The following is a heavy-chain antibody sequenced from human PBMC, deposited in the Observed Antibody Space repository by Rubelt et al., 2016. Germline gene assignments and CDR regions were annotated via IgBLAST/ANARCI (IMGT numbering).Heavy chain of an antibody. CDR1: GFSLSTSGVG. V-gene: IGHV2-5*02. CDR3: AHTTASRNYAMDV. J-gene: IGHJ6*02. CDR2: LYWDDDK. Sequence: QITLKESGPTLVKPTQTLTLTCTFSGFSLSTSGVGVGWIRQPPGKALEWLALLYWDDDKPYSPTLKSRFTITKDTSKNQVDLTMNKMDPVDTATDDCAHTTASRNYAMDVWGQGTTVTVSS.